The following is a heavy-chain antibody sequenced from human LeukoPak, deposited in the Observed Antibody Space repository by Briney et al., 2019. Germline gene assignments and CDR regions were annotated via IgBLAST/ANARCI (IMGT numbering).Heavy chain of an antibody. J-gene: IGHJ4*02. Sequence: ASVKVSCKASGYTFTGYYIHWVRQAPGQGLDWMGWINPNSGGTNYAQKFQGRATMTRDTSISTAYMELSRLRSDDTAVYYCARFSKPGVVITYYFDYWGQGTLVTVSS. CDR3: ARFSKPGVVITYYFDY. CDR1: GYTFTGYY. CDR2: INPNSGGT. D-gene: IGHD3-3*01. V-gene: IGHV1-2*02.